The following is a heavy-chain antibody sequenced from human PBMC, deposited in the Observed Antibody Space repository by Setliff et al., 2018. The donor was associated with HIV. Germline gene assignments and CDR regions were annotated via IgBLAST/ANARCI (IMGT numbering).Heavy chain of an antibody. V-gene: IGHV3-21*01. Sequence: GGSLRLSCAVSGFNLRGYNMNWVRQAPGKGLEWVSSISTSSTYTYYADSVKGRFTISRDNAKNALYLQMNSLRAEDTAVYYCATHRVGQRPWLSDFWGQGTLVTVSS. D-gene: IGHD5-12*01. CDR1: GFNLRGYN. J-gene: IGHJ4*02. CDR3: ATHRVGQRPWLSDF. CDR2: ISTSSTYT.